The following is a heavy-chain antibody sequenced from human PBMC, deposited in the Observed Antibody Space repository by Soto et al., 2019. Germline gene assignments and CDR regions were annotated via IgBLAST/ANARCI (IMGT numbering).Heavy chain of an antibody. Sequence: QVQLVQSGAEVKKPGSSVKVSCKASGGTFSSYAISWVRQAPGQGLEWMGGIIPIFGTANYAQKFQGRVTTTADKPTSTAYMELSSLRSEDTAVYYCARGWGSNYDSSGGMDVWGQGTTVTVSS. J-gene: IGHJ6*02. CDR3: ARGWGSNYDSSGGMDV. V-gene: IGHV1-69*06. CDR2: IIPIFGTA. D-gene: IGHD3-16*01. CDR1: GGTFSSYA.